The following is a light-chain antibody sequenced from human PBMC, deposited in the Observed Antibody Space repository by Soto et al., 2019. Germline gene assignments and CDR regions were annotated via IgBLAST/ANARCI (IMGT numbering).Light chain of an antibody. J-gene: IGKJ5*01. CDR1: QGISSW. Sequence: DIQMTQSPSSVSASVGDRVTITCRASQGISSWLAWYQKKPGKAPNLLIYAASRLQSGVPSRFRGSESGTDFTLTISSLQPEDCANYFCQQANSFPITFGQGTRLEIK. CDR3: QQANSFPIT. V-gene: IGKV1-12*01. CDR2: AAS.